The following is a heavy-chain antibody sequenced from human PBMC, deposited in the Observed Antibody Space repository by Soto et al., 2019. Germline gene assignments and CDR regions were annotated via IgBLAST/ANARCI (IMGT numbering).Heavy chain of an antibody. V-gene: IGHV1-69*06. J-gene: IGHJ6*02. CDR1: GGTFSSYA. Sequence: SVKVSCKASGGTFSSYAISWVRQAPGQGLEWMGGIIPIFGTANYAQKFQGRVTITADKSTSTAYMELSSLRSEDTAVYYCASLNYDILTGYKDYYYGMDVWGQGTTVTVSS. CDR3: ASLNYDILTGYKDYYYGMDV. CDR2: IIPIFGTA. D-gene: IGHD3-9*01.